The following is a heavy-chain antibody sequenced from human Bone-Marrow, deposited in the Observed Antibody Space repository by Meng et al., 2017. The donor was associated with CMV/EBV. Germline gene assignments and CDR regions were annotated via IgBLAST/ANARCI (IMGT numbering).Heavy chain of an antibody. D-gene: IGHD4-17*01. CDR1: GFPFSRDW. CDR2: ISGSGGST. CDR3: ASSVYGDYEN. Sequence: GGSLRLSCAASGFPFSRDWMSWVRQAPGKGLEWVSAISGSGGSTYYADSVKGRFTISRDNAKNSLYLQMNSLRAEDTAVYYCASSVYGDYENWGQGTLVTVSS. V-gene: IGHV3-23*01. J-gene: IGHJ4*02.